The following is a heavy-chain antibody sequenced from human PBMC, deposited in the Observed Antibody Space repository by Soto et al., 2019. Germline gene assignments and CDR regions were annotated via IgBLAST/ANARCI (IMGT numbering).Heavy chain of an antibody. D-gene: IGHD4-17*01. V-gene: IGHV4-61*08. CDR2: IYYSGST. CDR1: GRSVSGGGYY. J-gene: IGHJ6*02. CDR3: ARVRDDNYYYYGMDV. Sequence: PSETLSLTCTVSGRSVSGGGYYWSWIRQPPGKGLEWIGYIYYSGSTNYNPSLKSRVTISVDTSKNQFSLKLSSVTAADTAVYYCARVRDDNYYYYGMDVWGQGTTVTVSS.